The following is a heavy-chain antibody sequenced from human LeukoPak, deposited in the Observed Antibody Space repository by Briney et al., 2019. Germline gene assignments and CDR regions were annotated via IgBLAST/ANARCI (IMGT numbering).Heavy chain of an antibody. CDR1: GFIARNYY. D-gene: IGHD1-14*01. V-gene: IGHV3-53*01. CDR2: IYSGGST. J-gene: IGHJ4*02. Sequence: PGGSLRLSCAASGFIARNYYLSWVRQAPGKGLEWVSVIYSGGSTYYADSVEGRFTISRDNSKNTVSLQMKSLRAEDTAVYYCARDLHPGLTGYFDSWGQGTLVTVSS. CDR3: ARDLHPGLTGYFDS.